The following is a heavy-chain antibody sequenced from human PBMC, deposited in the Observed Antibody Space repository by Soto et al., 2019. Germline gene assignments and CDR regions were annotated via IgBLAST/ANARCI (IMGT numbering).Heavy chain of an antibody. CDR2: IKSDGSDT. J-gene: IGHJ4*03. CDR3: ARAAPFNYGGHSGFDF. CDR1: VFTFSIEW. V-gene: IGHV3-74*03. Sequence: PWGSLRISCVSSVFTFSIEWMHWVRKAPGKGLVWVAHIKSDGSDTKYADSVKGRFTISRDNAKNSVYLQMNSLRAEDTAVYYCARAAPFNYGGHSGFDFWGHGTLVTVSS. D-gene: IGHD4-17*01.